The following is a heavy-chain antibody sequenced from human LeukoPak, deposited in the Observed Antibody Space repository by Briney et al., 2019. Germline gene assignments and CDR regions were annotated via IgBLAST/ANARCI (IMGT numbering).Heavy chain of an antibody. CDR3: AKDRRGNYYYYYGMDV. CDR1: GFTFSSYA. Sequence: PGGSLRLSCAASGFTFSSYAMSWVRQAPGKGLEWVSVIRGSGVSTYYADSVKGRFTISRDNSKNTLYLQMNSLRAEDTAVYYCAKDRRGNYYYYYGMDVWGQGTTVTVSS. D-gene: IGHD3-10*01. CDR2: IRGSGVST. J-gene: IGHJ6*02. V-gene: IGHV3-23*01.